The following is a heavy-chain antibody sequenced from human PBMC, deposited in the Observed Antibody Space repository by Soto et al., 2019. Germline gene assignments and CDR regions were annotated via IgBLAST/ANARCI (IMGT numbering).Heavy chain of an antibody. Sequence: PSETLSLTCSVSGAALNSGNYYWSWIRQVPGKGLEWTGHIYVTGAVEYNPSLRDRITISQDTSERQFSLNLRLVTAADTAVYYCARLRIATNNYKWFDPWGQGTLVTVSS. J-gene: IGHJ5*02. V-gene: IGHV4-31*03. CDR1: GAALNSGNYY. CDR2: IYVTGAV. D-gene: IGHD2-21*01. CDR3: ARLRIATNNYKWFDP.